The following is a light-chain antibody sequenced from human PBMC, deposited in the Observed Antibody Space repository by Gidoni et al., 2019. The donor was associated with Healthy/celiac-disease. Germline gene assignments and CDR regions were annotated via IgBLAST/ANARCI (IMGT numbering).Light chain of an antibody. CDR2: DVS. J-gene: IGLJ3*02. CDR3: SSYTSSSTPNWV. V-gene: IGLV2-14*01. Sequence: QSALTQPASVSESPGQSITISCTGTSSDVGGYNYVSWYQQHPGKAPKLMLYDVSNRPSGVSNRFSGSKSGNTASLTISGLQAEDEADYYCSSYTSSSTPNWVFGGGTKLTVL. CDR1: SSDVGGYNY.